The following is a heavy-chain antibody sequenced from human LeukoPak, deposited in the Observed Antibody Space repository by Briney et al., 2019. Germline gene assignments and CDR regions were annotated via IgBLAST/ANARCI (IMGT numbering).Heavy chain of an antibody. CDR2: IYYSGST. D-gene: IGHD1-20*01. J-gene: IGHJ6*03. CDR3: ARYYWNYYYYYMDV. Sequence: SETLSLTCTVSGGSIGSYYWSWIRQPPGKGLEWIGYIYYSGSTNYNPSLKSRVTISVDTSKNQFSLKLSSVTAADTAVYYCARYYWNYYYYYMDVWGKGTTVTVSS. V-gene: IGHV4-59*01. CDR1: GGSIGSYY.